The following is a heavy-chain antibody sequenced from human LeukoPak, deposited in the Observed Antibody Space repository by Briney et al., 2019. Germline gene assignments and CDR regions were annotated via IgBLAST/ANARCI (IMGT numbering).Heavy chain of an antibody. CDR1: GGSISSYY. D-gene: IGHD3-10*01. J-gene: IGHJ4*02. Sequence: SETLSLTCTVSGGSISSYYWSWIRQPPGKGLEWIGYIYYSGSTNYNPSLKSRVTISVDTSKSQFSLKLSSVTAADTAVYYCARLQNYYGSGSYYDYWGQGTLVTVSS. V-gene: IGHV4-59*08. CDR2: IYYSGST. CDR3: ARLQNYYGSGSYYDY.